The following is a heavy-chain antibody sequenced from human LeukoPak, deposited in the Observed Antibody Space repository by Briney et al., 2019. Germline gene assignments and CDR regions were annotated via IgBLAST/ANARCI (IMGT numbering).Heavy chain of an antibody. V-gene: IGHV3-73*01. D-gene: IGHD1-14*01. CDR3: TRLPKPDIRHRWFDP. Sequence: GGSLRLSCAAPGFTFSGSAMHWVRQASGKGLKWVGRIRSKANSYATAYAASVKGRFTISRDDSKNTAYLQMNSLKTEDTAVYYCTRLPKPDIRHRWFDPWGQGTLVTVSS. CDR1: GFTFSGSA. CDR2: IRSKANSYAT. J-gene: IGHJ5*02.